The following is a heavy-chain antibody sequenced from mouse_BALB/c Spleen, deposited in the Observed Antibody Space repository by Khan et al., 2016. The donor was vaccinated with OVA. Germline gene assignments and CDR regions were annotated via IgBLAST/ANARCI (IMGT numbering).Heavy chain of an antibody. CDR1: GFSFSSYS. D-gene: IGHD4-1*01. Sequence: VQLKESGGDLVKPGGSLKLSCAASGFSFSSYSMSWVRQTPDKRLEWVATISSGGDYTYSPDIVKGRFTISRDNAKNTLYLQMSSLKSEDTAMYYCASHLTGSFAYWGQGTLVTVSA. CDR3: ASHLTGSFAY. V-gene: IGHV5-6*01. CDR2: ISSGGDYT. J-gene: IGHJ3*01.